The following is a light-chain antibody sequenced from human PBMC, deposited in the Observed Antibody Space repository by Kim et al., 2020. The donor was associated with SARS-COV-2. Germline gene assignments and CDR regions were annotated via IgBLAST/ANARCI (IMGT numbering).Light chain of an antibody. CDR2: EVS. J-gene: IGLJ2*01. CDR1: SSDVGSYDL. CDR3: CSYVRTYTAA. V-gene: IGLV2-23*02. Sequence: GQSISISCTGTSSDVGSYDLVSWYRKDPGKAPQLLIYEVSKRPSGVSNRFSGSKSGNTASLTISGLQAEDEADYYCCSYVRTYTAAFGGGTQLTVL.